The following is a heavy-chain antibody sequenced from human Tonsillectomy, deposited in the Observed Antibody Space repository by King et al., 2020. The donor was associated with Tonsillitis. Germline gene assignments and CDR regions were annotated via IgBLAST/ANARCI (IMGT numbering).Heavy chain of an antibody. CDR2: IYYSGSP. J-gene: IGHJ5*01. CDR3: ARADGSGSYWVPNWFDS. Sequence: VQLQESGPRLVMPSQNLSLTCTVSGDSISRGDDYWSWIRQSPGKGLEWIGYIYYSGSPYYNSSLKSRVTISINTSKTQFSPKMRSVSVADTDVNYCARADGSGSYWVPNWFDSWGQGIPVTVSS. V-gene: IGHV4-30-4*08. CDR1: GDSISRGDDY. D-gene: IGHD3-10*01.